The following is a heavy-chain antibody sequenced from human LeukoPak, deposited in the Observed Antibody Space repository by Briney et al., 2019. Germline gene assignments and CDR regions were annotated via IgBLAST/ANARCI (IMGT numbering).Heavy chain of an antibody. CDR2: IYHSGST. V-gene: IGHV4-4*02. CDR1: GGSISSSNW. CDR3: ARDGRKDYYDSSGYFY. Sequence: KISETLSLTCAVSGGSISSSNWWSWVRQPPGKGLEWIGEIYHSGSTNYNPSLKSRVTISVDKSKNQFSLKLSSVTAADTAVYYCARDGRKDYYDSSGYFYWGQGTLVTVSS. D-gene: IGHD3-22*01. J-gene: IGHJ4*02.